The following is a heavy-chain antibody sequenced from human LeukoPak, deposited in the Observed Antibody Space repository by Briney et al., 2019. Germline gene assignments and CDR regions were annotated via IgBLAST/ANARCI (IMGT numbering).Heavy chain of an antibody. D-gene: IGHD3-10*01. V-gene: IGHV4-4*07. J-gene: IGHJ5*02. CDR1: GGSISSYY. Sequence: SETLSLTCTVSGGSISSYYWSWIRQPAGKGLEWIGRIYTSGSTNYNPSLKSRVTMSVDTSKNQFSLELSSVTAADTAVYYCARDRLGYYGSGSYPTYNWFDPWGQGTLVTVSS. CDR3: ARDRLGYYGSGSYPTYNWFDP. CDR2: IYTSGST.